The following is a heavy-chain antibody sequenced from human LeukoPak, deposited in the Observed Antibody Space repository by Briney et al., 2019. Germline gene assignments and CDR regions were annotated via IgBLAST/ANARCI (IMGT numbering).Heavy chain of an antibody. Sequence: ASVKVSCKASGGTFSSYAISWVRQAPGQGLEWMGWISAYNGNTNYAQKLQGRVTMTTDTSTSTAYMELRSLRSDDTAVYYCARGGLVGAWQHWFDPWGQGTLVTVSS. V-gene: IGHV1-18*01. CDR2: ISAYNGNT. CDR1: GGTFSSYA. CDR3: ARGGLVGAWQHWFDP. D-gene: IGHD1-26*01. J-gene: IGHJ5*02.